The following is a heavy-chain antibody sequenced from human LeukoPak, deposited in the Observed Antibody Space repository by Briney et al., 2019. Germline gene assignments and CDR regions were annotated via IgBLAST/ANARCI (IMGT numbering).Heavy chain of an antibody. CDR1: GGSISSGGYS. Sequence: SETLSLTCTVSGGSISSGGYSWSWIRQPPGKGLEWIGYIYHSGSTYYNPSLKSRVTISVDRSKNQFSLKLSSVTAADTAVYYCVRDGELNPYYYMDVWGKGTTVTVSS. J-gene: IGHJ6*03. CDR2: IYHSGST. D-gene: IGHD2-21*01. V-gene: IGHV4-30-2*01. CDR3: VRDGELNPYYYMDV.